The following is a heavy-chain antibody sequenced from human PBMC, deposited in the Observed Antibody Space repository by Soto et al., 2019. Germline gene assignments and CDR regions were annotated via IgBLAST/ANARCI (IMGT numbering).Heavy chain of an antibody. CDR3: ARGGGGNDYVWGSYRPFDF. CDR1: GESFRDYY. Sequence: QVQLQQWGAGLLKPSETLSLTCAVYGESFRDYYWSWIRQPPGKGLEWIGEINHGGSTNYNPSLKSRVTISLGTSKNQFSLKLSSVTAADTAVYYCARGGGGNDYVWGSYRPFDFWGQGTLVTVSS. V-gene: IGHV4-34*01. J-gene: IGHJ4*02. CDR2: INHGGST. D-gene: IGHD3-16*02.